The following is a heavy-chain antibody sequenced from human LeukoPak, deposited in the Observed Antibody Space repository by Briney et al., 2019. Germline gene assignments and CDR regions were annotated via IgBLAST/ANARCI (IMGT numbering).Heavy chain of an antibody. CDR1: GCTFTSYG. V-gene: IGHV1-18*04. D-gene: IGHD3-9*01. Sequence: ASVEVSCKASGCTFTSYGISWVRQAPGQGLEWMGWISAYNGNTNYAQKLQGRVTMTTDTSTSTAYMELRSLRSDDTAVYYCARNDILTGYVYYYYGMDVWGQGTTVTVSS. J-gene: IGHJ6*02. CDR3: ARNDILTGYVYYYYGMDV. CDR2: ISAYNGNT.